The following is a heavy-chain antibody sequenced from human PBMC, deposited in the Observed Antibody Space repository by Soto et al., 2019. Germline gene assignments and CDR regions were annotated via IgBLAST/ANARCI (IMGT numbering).Heavy chain of an antibody. CDR3: ARVGYCSGGSCTYYYYYYMDV. CDR2: IKQDGSEK. Sequence: VQLVETGGGLVQPGGSLRLSCAASGFTFSSYWMSWVRQAPGKGLEWVANIKQDGSEKYYVDSVKGRFTISRDNAKNSLYLQMNSLRAEDTAVYYCARVGYCSGGSCTYYYYYYMDVWGKGTTVTVSS. V-gene: IGHV3-7*01. CDR1: GFTFSSYW. J-gene: IGHJ6*03. D-gene: IGHD2-15*01.